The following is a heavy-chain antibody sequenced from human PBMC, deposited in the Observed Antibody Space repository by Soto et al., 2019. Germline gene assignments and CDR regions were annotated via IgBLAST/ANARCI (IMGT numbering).Heavy chain of an antibody. D-gene: IGHD2-15*01. CDR2: IKTNTEGGTT. CDR3: TTGSVEGV. Sequence: PGGSLRLSCAASGLTISNAWMNWARQAPGKGLEWVGRIKTNTEGGTTDYAAAVKGRFTVSRDDSKNTLYLQMNSLRTEDTAVYYCTTGSVEGVWGQGTTVTVSS. J-gene: IGHJ6*02. V-gene: IGHV3-15*07. CDR1: GLTISNAW.